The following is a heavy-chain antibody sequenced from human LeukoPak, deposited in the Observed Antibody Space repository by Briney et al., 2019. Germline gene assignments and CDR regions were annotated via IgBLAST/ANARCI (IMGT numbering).Heavy chain of an antibody. CDR1: GGSFSGYY. V-gene: IGHV4-34*01. CDR3: ARGKYNRGYSYGNFDY. CDR2: INHSGST. J-gene: IGHJ4*02. Sequence: SETLSLTCAVYGGSFSGYYWSWIRQPPGKGLERIGEINHSGSTNYNPSLKSRVTISVDTSKNQFSLKLSSVTAADTAVYYCARGKYNRGYSYGNFDYWGQGTLVTVSS. D-gene: IGHD5-18*01.